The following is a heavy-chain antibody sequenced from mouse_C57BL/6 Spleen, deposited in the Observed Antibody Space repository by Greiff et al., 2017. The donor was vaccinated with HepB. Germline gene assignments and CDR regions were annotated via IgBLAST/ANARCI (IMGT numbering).Heavy chain of an antibody. CDR3: ARSGDYGDSFDY. Sequence: VQLQQSGAELVKPGASVKMSCKASGYTFTSYWITWVKQRPGQGLEWIGDIYPGSGSTNYNEKFKSKATLTVDTSSSTAYMQLSSLTSEDSAVYYCARSGDYGDSFDYWGQGTTLTVSS. CDR2: IYPGSGST. J-gene: IGHJ2*01. CDR1: GYTFTSYW. V-gene: IGHV1-55*01. D-gene: IGHD2-4*01.